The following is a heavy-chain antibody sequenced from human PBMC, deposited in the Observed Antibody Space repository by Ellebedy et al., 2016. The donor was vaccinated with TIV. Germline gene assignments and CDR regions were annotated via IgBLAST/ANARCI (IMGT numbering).Heavy chain of an antibody. Sequence: GESLKISCAASGYTFINYPMSWVRQAPGKGLEWVGRIKRKSEGVTTDYAAPVKGRFTISRDDSKNTLYLQMNSLKTEDTAVYYCTTLTAFYESSGFYSSYWGQGTLVTVSS. D-gene: IGHD3-22*01. V-gene: IGHV3-15*01. CDR2: IKRKSEGVTT. J-gene: IGHJ4*02. CDR1: GYTFINYP. CDR3: TTLTAFYESSGFYSSY.